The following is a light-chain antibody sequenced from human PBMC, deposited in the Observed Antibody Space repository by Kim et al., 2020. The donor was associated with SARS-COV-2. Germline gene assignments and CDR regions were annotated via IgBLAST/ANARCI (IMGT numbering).Light chain of an antibody. Sequence: ASVGDRVTITCRASQRISSWLAWYQQKPGRAPKVLIYKASTLESGVPSRFSGSGSGTEFTLTISSLQPDDFAIYYCQQYNSYSLTFGGGTKVDIK. J-gene: IGKJ4*01. CDR2: KAS. V-gene: IGKV1-5*03. CDR1: QRISSW. CDR3: QQYNSYSLT.